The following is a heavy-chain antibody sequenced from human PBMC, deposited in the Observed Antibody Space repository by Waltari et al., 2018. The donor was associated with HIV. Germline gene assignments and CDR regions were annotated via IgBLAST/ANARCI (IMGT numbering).Heavy chain of an antibody. Sequence: QAGPRQQINSSETLSLTCGISGDSVSTNTAAWNWIRLSPWRGLEWLGRATHRSECGLFNGSSLRNRIAITADTSKNQFSLHLTSVTADDTATYFCARDGNGLDFWGQGTVVTVSS. CDR3: ARDGNGLDF. V-gene: IGHV6-1*01. J-gene: IGHJ4*02. D-gene: IGHD2-8*01. CDR2: ATHRSECGL. CDR1: GDSVSTNTAA.